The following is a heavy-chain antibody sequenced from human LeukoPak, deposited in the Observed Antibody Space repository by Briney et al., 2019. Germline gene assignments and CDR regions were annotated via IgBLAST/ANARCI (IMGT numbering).Heavy chain of an antibody. CDR2: VYYTGST. Sequence: SETLSLTCTVSGASISGFYWSWIRQPPGKGLEFIGYVYYTGSTNYTPSLESRVTISLDTSKNEFSLKMSSVTAADTAVYYCARVPVYYGMDVLGQGTTVTVSS. V-gene: IGHV4-59*01. J-gene: IGHJ6*02. CDR1: GASISGFY. CDR3: ARVPVYYGMDV.